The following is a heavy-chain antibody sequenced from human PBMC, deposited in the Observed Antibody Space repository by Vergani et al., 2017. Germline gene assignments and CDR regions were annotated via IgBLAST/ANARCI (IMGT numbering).Heavy chain of an antibody. J-gene: IGHJ4*02. D-gene: IGHD5-18*01. CDR2: IYYSGST. CDR1: GGPISSGDYY. CDR3: ARVGPWKDTAMIY. Sequence: QVQLQESGPGLVKPSQTLSLTCTVSGGPISSGDYYWSWIRQPPGKGLEWIGYIYYSGSTYYNPSLKSRVTISVDTSKNQFSLKLSSVTAADTAVYYCARVGPWKDTAMIYWGQGTLVTVSS. V-gene: IGHV4-30-4*01.